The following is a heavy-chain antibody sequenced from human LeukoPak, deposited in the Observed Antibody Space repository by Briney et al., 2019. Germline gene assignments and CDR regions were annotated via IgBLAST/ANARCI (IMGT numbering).Heavy chain of an antibody. CDR2: ISWNSGSI. Sequence: GGSLRLSCAASGFTFDDYAMHWVRHAPGKGLECVSGISWNSGSIGYADSVKGRFTISRDNAKNSLYLQMNSLRAEDTALYYCAKDIVAAAGTAFSSNWFDPWGQGTLVTVSS. J-gene: IGHJ5*02. V-gene: IGHV3-9*01. D-gene: IGHD6-13*01. CDR1: GFTFDDYA. CDR3: AKDIVAAAGTAFSSNWFDP.